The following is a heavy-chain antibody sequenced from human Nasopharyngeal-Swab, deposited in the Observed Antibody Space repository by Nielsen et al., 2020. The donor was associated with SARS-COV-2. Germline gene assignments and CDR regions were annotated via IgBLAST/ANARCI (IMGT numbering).Heavy chain of an antibody. CDR2: IKQDGSEK. V-gene: IGHV3-7*01. CDR3: ARTPYCGGDCYHFDY. J-gene: IGHJ4*02. CDR1: GFTFSSYW. D-gene: IGHD2-21*02. Sequence: GESLKISCAASGFTFSSYWMSWVRQAPGKGPEWVANIKQDGSEKYYVDSVKGRFTISRDNAKNSLYLQMNSLRAEDTAVYYCARTPYCGGDCYHFDYWGQGTLVTVSS.